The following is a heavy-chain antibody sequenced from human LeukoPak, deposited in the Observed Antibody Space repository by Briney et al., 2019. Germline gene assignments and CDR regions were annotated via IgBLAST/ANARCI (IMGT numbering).Heavy chain of an antibody. CDR1: GFTFSSYA. CDR3: ARGSITMIFEGAFDI. Sequence: QPGRSLRLSCAASGFTFSSYAMHWVRQAPGKGLEWVAVISYDGSNKYYADSVKGRFTISRDNSKNTLYLQMNSLRAEDTAVYYCARGSITMIFEGAFDIWGQGTMVTVSS. D-gene: IGHD3-22*01. J-gene: IGHJ3*02. V-gene: IGHV3-30*04. CDR2: ISYDGSNK.